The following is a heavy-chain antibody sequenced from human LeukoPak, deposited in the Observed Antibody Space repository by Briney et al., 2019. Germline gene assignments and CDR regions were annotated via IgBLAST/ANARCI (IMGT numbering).Heavy chain of an antibody. CDR3: ALIRKGSSSLDY. V-gene: IGHV3-23*01. D-gene: IGHD6-6*01. J-gene: IGHJ4*02. CDR2: ISSSGGST. CDR1: GFTFSSYA. Sequence: GGSLRLSCAASGFTFSSYAMSWVRQAPGKGLEWVSAISSSGGSTYYADSVKGRFTISRDNSKNTLYVQMNSLRAEDTAVYYCALIRKGSSSLDYWGQGTLVTVSS.